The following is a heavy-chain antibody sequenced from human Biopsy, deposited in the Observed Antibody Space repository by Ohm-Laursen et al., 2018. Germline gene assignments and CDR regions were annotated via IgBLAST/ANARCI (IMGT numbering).Heavy chain of an antibody. CDR1: GGTFSNYG. CDR2: NIPILGTG. J-gene: IGHJ4*02. CDR3: ARDRPSVSTYGVD. V-gene: IGHV1-69*06. D-gene: IGHD3-3*01. Sequence: GASVKVSCKAPGGTFSNYGVNWVRQAPGQGLEWLGGNIPILGTGNYAQKFRDRVTVAADTSTSTATMELRSLRSDDTAVYYCARDRPSVSTYGVDWGQGTLVTVSS.